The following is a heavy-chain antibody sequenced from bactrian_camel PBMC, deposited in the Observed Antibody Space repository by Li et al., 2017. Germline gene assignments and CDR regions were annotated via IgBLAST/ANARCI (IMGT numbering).Heavy chain of an antibody. V-gene: IGHV3S54*01. CDR1: GHTYSSNC. CDR3: AAVAEGHTVEGGVSLWNLFESGY. CDR2: IDTGDGST. Sequence: HVQLVESGGGSVQPGGSLRLSCGASGHTYSSNCMGWFRQAPGQEREGVAAIDTGDGSTYYLNSAEGRFTISHDNAKNTLYLQMNSLKPEDTAIYYCAAVAEGHTVEGGVSLWNLFESGYWGQGTQVTVS. D-gene: IGHD3*01. J-gene: IGHJ4*01.